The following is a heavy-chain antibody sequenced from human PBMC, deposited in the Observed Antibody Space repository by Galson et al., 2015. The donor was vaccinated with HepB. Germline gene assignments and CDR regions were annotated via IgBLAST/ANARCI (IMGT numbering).Heavy chain of an antibody. CDR2: ISSSSSTI. J-gene: IGHJ4*02. Sequence: SLRLSCAASGFTFTSYSTNWVRQAPGKGLEWISYISSSSSTIYYADSVKGRFTISRDNAKISLYLQMNSLRAEDTAVYYCARDRYGDYEFDYWGQGTLVTVSS. V-gene: IGHV3-48*01. CDR1: GFTFTSYS. D-gene: IGHD4-17*01. CDR3: ARDRYGDYEFDY.